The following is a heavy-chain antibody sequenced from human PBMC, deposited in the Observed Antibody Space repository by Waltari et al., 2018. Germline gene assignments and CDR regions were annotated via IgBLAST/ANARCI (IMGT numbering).Heavy chain of an antibody. Sequence: QVQLQESGPGLVKPSETLSLTCTVSGGSISSYYWSWIRQPAGKGLEWIGRIYTSGSTDYNPSLKRRRTMSVDTSKNQFSLKLSSVTAADTAVYYCARDSYYDFWSGYWGYYYYMDVWGKGTTVTISS. CDR3: ARDSYYDFWSGYWGYYYYMDV. V-gene: IGHV4-4*07. D-gene: IGHD3-3*01. CDR1: GGSISSYY. CDR2: IYTSGST. J-gene: IGHJ6*03.